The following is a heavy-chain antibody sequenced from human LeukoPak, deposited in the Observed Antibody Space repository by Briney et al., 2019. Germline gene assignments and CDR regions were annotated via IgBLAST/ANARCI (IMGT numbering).Heavy chain of an antibody. Sequence: SETLYLTCSVSGDSMSNYYWTWIRQPPGKALESIGYISDRGSTYYSPSLKSRATISADTSKNQISLKLTSVTAADTAVYYCARDVCSGGTCYLDYWGRGTLVSVSS. J-gene: IGHJ4*02. CDR2: ISDRGST. V-gene: IGHV4-59*01. CDR1: GDSMSNYY. CDR3: ARDVCSGGTCYLDY. D-gene: IGHD2-15*01.